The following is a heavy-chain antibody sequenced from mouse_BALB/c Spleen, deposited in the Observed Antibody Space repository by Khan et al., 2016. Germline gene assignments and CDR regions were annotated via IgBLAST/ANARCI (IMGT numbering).Heavy chain of an antibody. CDR1: GYAFTNYL. V-gene: IGHV1-54*01. CDR2: INPGNGGT. D-gene: IGHD2-3*01. Sequence: QVQLKESGAELVRPGTSVKVSCKASGYAFTNYLIEWVKQRPGQGLEWIGVINPGNGGTSYNQKFKGKATLTADKSSSTAYMQLSSLTSDDSAVYFCAIYDGNYYAMDYWGQGTSVTVSS. J-gene: IGHJ4*01. CDR3: AIYDGNYYAMDY.